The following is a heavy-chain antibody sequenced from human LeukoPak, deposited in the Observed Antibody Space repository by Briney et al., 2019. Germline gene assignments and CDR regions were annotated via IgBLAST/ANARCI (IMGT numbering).Heavy chain of an antibody. CDR3: AKLFDSGTYNNFFHY. CDR1: GFTFSSYA. Sequence: PGGSLRPSCAASGFTFSSYAMSWVRQAPGKGLEWVSAITATSSSTYDADSVQGRFTISRDNSKNTLFLQMNSLRPEDTAIYYCAKLFDSGTYNNFFHYWGQGTLVTVSS. CDR2: ITATSSST. V-gene: IGHV3-23*01. D-gene: IGHD3-10*01. J-gene: IGHJ4*02.